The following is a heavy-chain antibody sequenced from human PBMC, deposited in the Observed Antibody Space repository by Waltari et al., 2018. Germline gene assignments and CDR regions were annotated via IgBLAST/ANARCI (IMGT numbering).Heavy chain of an antibody. CDR1: GGTFSSYA. J-gene: IGHJ6*02. CDR3: ARGDTAMVTNYYYYGMDV. CDR2: VIPILGTA. Sequence: QVQLVQSGAEVKKPGSSVKVSCKASGGTFSSYAISWVRQAPGQGLEWRGGVIPILGTANYTQKFQGRVTITAEESTSTAYMELSSLRSEDTAVYYCARGDTAMVTNYYYYGMDVWGQGTTVTVSS. D-gene: IGHD5-18*01. V-gene: IGHV1-69*01.